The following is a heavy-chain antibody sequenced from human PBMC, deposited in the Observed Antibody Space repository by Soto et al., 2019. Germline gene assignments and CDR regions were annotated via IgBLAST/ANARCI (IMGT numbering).Heavy chain of an antibody. CDR1: GYTFTSYD. D-gene: IGHD2-2*01. CDR2: MNPESRNT. CDR3: ARFVRHQLPTIDF. Sequence: QVQLVQSGAEVKEPGASVRVSCKASGYTFTSYDINWVQQATGQGLEWMGWMNPESRNTGYAQKFQGRVTMTRDTSISTAYMELTSLRSEDTAVYYCARFVRHQLPTIDFWGQGTLVSVSS. V-gene: IGHV1-8*01. J-gene: IGHJ4*02.